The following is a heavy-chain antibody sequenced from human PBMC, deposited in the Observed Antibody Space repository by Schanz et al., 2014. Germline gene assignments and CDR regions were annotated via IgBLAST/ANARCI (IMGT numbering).Heavy chain of an antibody. Sequence: EVKLVESGGGAVRPGGSLRLSCAASGFTLSSYWMHWVRQVPGKGLEWVSSISHSGGSKYYADSVKGRFTISRDYSKNTLYLQMSSLRAEDTAIYYCAKLSSSGRLAGYFDYWGQGTLVTVSS. D-gene: IGHD6-19*01. V-gene: IGHV3-23*04. CDR3: AKLSSSGRLAGYFDY. CDR1: GFTLSSYW. J-gene: IGHJ4*02. CDR2: ISHSGGSK.